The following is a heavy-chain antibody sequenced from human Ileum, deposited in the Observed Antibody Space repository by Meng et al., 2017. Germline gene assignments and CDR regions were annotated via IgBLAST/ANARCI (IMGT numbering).Heavy chain of an antibody. V-gene: IGHV4-4*02. D-gene: IGHD4-23*01. Sequence: GAGPGLVKPWGTLSRTCAVSGGSISSSNWWRWVRQPPGKGLEWIGEIYHSGSTNYNPSLKSRVTISVDKSKNQFSLKLSSVTAADTAVYYCARYILRWGYYFDYWGQGTLVTVSS. CDR3: ARYILRWGYYFDY. CDR1: GGSISSSNW. CDR2: IYHSGST. J-gene: IGHJ4*02.